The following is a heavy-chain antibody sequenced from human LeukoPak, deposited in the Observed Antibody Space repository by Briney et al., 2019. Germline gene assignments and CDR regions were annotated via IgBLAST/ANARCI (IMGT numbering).Heavy chain of an antibody. V-gene: IGHV4-34*01. Sequence: SETLSLTCAVYGGSFSGYYWSWIRQPPGKGLEWIGEINHSESTNYNPSLKSRVTISVDTSKNQFSLKLSSVTAADTAVYYCAGETSSGYYHDYWGQGTLVTVSS. D-gene: IGHD3-22*01. CDR3: AGETSSGYYHDY. CDR2: INHSEST. J-gene: IGHJ4*02. CDR1: GGSFSGYY.